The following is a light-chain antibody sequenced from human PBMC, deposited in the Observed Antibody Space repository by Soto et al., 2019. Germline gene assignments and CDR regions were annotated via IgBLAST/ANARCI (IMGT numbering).Light chain of an antibody. CDR1: ESISGW. J-gene: IGKJ1*01. V-gene: IGKV1-5*03. CDR2: KAS. CDR3: QQYNSYPRT. Sequence: DIQMTQSPSTLSASVGDRVTITCRASESISGWLAWYQQKPGKAPKLVIFKASTLESGVPSRFSGSGSGREFTLSISSLQPDDFATYYCQQYNSYPRTFGQGPKVEIK.